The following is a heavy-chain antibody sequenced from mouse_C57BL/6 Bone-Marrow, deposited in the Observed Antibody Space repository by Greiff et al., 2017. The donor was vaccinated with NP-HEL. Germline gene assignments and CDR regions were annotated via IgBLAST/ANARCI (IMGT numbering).Heavy chain of an antibody. Sequence: QVHVKQSGAELVKPGASVKISCKASGYAFSSYWMNWVKQRPGKGLEWIGQIYPGDGDTNYNGKFKGKATLTADKSSSTAYMQLSSLTSEDSAVYFCASKEYYGSSYYFDYWGQGTTLTVSS. D-gene: IGHD1-1*01. CDR2: IYPGDGDT. J-gene: IGHJ2*01. CDR1: GYAFSSYW. CDR3: ASKEYYGSSYYFDY. V-gene: IGHV1-80*01.